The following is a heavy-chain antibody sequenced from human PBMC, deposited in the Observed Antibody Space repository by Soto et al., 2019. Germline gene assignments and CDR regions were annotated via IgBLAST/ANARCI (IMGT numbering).Heavy chain of an antibody. D-gene: IGHD6-13*01. CDR3: ARDGQQLAPYALDV. Sequence: QVQLVESGGGVVQPGTSLRLSCTTSGFTFSNHAMQWVRQAPGKGLEGVAQIWYDGSNKYYADSGKGRFTISRDNSRHIVYVQMNSLRVEDTVVYYCARDGQQLAPYALDVWGQGTSVTVSS. V-gene: IGHV3-33*01. J-gene: IGHJ6*02. CDR1: GFTFSNHA. CDR2: IWYDGSNK.